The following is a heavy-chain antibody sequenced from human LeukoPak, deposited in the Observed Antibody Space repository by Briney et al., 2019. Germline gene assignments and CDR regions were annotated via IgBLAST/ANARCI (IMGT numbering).Heavy chain of an antibody. Sequence: ASVKVSCKASGYTFTSYDINWVRQATGQGLEWMGWMNPNSGNTGYAQKFQGRVIITRNTSISTAYMELSSLRSEDTAVYYCARGVNWGSYRYGSYYFDYWGQGTLVTVSS. V-gene: IGHV1-8*03. CDR1: GYTFTSYD. CDR2: MNPNSGNT. D-gene: IGHD3-16*02. CDR3: ARGVNWGSYRYGSYYFDY. J-gene: IGHJ4*02.